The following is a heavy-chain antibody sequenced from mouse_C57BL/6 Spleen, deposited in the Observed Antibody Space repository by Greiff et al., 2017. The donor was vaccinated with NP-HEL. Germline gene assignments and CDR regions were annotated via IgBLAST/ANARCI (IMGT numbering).Heavy chain of an antibody. CDR1: GFTFSSYT. Sequence: EVQLVESGGGLVKPGGSLKLSCAASGFTFSSYTMSWVRQTPEKRLEWVATISGGGVNTYYPDSVKGRVTISRDNAKNTLYLQMSSLRSEDTAVYYGARDGYYAFAYWGQGTLFTVSA. CDR2: ISGGGVNT. D-gene: IGHD2-3*01. V-gene: IGHV5-9*04. J-gene: IGHJ3*01. CDR3: ARDGYYAFAY.